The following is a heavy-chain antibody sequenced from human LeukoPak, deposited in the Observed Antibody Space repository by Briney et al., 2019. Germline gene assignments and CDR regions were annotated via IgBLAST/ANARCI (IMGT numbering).Heavy chain of an antibody. CDR1: GYTLTGYY. CDR3: ARLERPDFDY. J-gene: IGHJ4*02. D-gene: IGHD1-1*01. V-gene: IGHV1-2*02. CDR2: INPNSGGT. Sequence: ASVKVSCKASGYTLTGYYMHWVRQAPGQGLEWMGWINPNSGGTNYAQTLQSRVTMTRDTSISTAYMELSRLRSDDTAVYYCARLERPDFDYWGQGTLVTVSS.